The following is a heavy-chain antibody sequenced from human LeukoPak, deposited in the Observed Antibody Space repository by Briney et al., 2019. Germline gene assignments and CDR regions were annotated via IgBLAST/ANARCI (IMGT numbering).Heavy chain of an antibody. CDR3: AKGWSTVDY. V-gene: IGHV3-30*18. CDR1: GFTFSNFG. J-gene: IGHJ4*02. CDR2: ISYDGSNK. Sequence: GRSLRLSCAASGFTFSNFGMHWVRQAPGKGLEWVAVISYDGSNKHYADSVQGRFSISRDNYKNTLYLQMNSLRVEDTAVYYCAKGWSTVDYWGQGTLVTVSS. D-gene: IGHD2-8*02.